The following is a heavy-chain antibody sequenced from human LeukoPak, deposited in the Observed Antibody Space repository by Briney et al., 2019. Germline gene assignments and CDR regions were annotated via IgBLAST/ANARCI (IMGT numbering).Heavy chain of an antibody. CDR1: GFTFSSYG. D-gene: IGHD3-3*01. J-gene: IGHJ5*01. V-gene: IGHV3-30*03. Sequence: GGSLRLSCAASGFTFSSYGMHWVRQAPGKGLEWVAVISYDGSNKYYADSVKGRFTISRDNSKNTLYLQMNSLRAEDTAVYYCVREAGWSHDSWGQGTLVTVSS. CDR2: ISYDGSNK. CDR3: VREAGWSHDS.